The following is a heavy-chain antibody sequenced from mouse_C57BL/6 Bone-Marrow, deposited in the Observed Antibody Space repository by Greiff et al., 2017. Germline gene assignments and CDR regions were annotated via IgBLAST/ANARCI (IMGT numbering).Heavy chain of an antibody. D-gene: IGHD1-1*01. J-gene: IGHJ4*01. V-gene: IGHV1-19*01. CDR2: INPYNGGT. Sequence: VQLQQSGPVLVKPGASVKMSCKASGYTFTDYYMNWVKQSHGKSLEWIGVINPYNGGTSYNQKFKGKATLTVHKSSNTAYMELNSLTSEDSAVFYCARGSCPYGNYAMDYWGQGTSVTVSS. CDR3: ARGSCPYGNYAMDY. CDR1: GYTFTDYY.